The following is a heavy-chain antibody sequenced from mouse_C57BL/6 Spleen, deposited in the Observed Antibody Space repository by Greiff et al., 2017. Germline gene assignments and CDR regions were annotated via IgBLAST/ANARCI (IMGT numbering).Heavy chain of an antibody. V-gene: IGHV2-2*01. J-gene: IGHJ2*01. CDR3: ARNNDGPRDY. CDR2: IWSGGST. D-gene: IGHD2-3*01. Sequence: VQLVESGPGLVQPSQSLSITCTVSGFSLTISGVHCVRQSPGKGLELLGVIWSGGSTDYNAAFISRLSIRKDNSKSQVFFKMNSLQADDTAIYYCARNNDGPRDYWGQGTTLTVSS. CDR1: GFSLTISG.